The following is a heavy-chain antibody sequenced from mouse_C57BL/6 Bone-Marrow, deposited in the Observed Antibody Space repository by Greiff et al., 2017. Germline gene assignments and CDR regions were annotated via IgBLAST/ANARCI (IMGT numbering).Heavy chain of an antibody. CDR2: INPNNGGS. CDR3: ARSGVYGSSLYWYFDV. D-gene: IGHD1-1*01. Sequence: VQLQQPGTELVKPGASVKLSCKASGYTFTSYWMHWVKQRPGQGLEWIGNINPNNGGSNYNEKFKNKATLTVDKSSSTTYMQLSSLTSEDSAVYFCARSGVYGSSLYWYFDVWGTGTTGTVSS. V-gene: IGHV1-53*01. CDR1: GYTFTSYW. J-gene: IGHJ1*03.